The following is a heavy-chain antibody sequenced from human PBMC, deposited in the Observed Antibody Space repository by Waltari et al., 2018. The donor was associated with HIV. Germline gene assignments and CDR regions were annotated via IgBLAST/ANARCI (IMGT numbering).Heavy chain of an antibody. D-gene: IGHD1-26*01. J-gene: IGHJ5*02. V-gene: IGHV3-23*01. CDR1: GFLFSNYD. Sequence: EVQLLESGGGLAQPGGSRRLSCAASGFLFSNYDMHWICPSPGKGLEWISLISGRGSTTYYTDSVKGRFIIARDNSRNILFLQMNNLRVEDTAVYYCAKDGGSYSGWYDPWGQGTLVTVSS. CDR3: AKDGGSYSGWYDP. CDR2: ISGRGSTT.